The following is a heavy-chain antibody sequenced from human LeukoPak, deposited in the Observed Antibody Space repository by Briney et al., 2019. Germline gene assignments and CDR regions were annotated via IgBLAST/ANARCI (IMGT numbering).Heavy chain of an antibody. Sequence: GASVKVSCKASGYTFTSYGISWVRQAPGQGLEWMGWISAYNGNTNYAQKLQGRVTMTTDTSTSTAYMELRSLRSDDTAVYYCAREMVRGVMSYYGMDVWGKGTTVTVSS. D-gene: IGHD3-10*01. V-gene: IGHV1-18*01. CDR1: GYTFTSYG. J-gene: IGHJ6*04. CDR3: AREMVRGVMSYYGMDV. CDR2: ISAYNGNT.